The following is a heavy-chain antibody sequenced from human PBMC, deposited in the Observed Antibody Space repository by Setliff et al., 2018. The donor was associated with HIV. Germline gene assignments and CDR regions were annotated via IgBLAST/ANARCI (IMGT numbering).Heavy chain of an antibody. D-gene: IGHD1-1*01. Sequence: PSETLSLTCNVYGASITNSNSYWGWIRQPPGKRLEWLGSVYQSGSTSYNPSLSSRLTISVDTSKSHVSLRLSSVTAADTGGYYCARHRDPPGTRWNFYYYYMDLWGEGTTVTVSS. CDR3: ARHRDPPGTRWNFYYYYMDL. V-gene: IGHV4-39*01. CDR1: GASITNSNSY. CDR2: VYQSGST. J-gene: IGHJ6*03.